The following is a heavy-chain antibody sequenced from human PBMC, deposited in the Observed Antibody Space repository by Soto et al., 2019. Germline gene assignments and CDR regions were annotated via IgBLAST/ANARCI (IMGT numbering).Heavy chain of an antibody. CDR2: ISAYNGNT. CDR3: ARWPQDYGDYAYFDY. D-gene: IGHD4-17*01. V-gene: IGHV1-18*01. J-gene: IGHJ4*02. CDR1: GYTSTSYG. Sequence: ASVKVSCKASGYTSTSYGIRWVRQAPGQGLEWMGWISAYNGNTNYAQELQGRVTMTTDTSTSTAYMELRSLRSDDTAVYYCARWPQDYGDYAYFDYWGQGTLVTVSS.